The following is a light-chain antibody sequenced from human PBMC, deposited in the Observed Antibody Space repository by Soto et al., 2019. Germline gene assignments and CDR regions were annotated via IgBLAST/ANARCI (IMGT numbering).Light chain of an antibody. CDR2: DAS. CDR1: QSISSW. CDR3: QQYDSYPVT. J-gene: IGKJ4*01. Sequence: DIQMTQSPSTLSASVGDRVTTTCRASQSISSWLAWYQQRPGRAPEVLIYDASSLESGVPSRFSGSGSGTEFTLTISSLQPDDFATYYCQQYDSYPVTFGGRTKVDIK. V-gene: IGKV1-5*01.